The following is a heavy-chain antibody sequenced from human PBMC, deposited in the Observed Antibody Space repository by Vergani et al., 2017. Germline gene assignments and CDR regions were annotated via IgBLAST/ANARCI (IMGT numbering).Heavy chain of an antibody. D-gene: IGHD3-9*01. Sequence: QVQVVQSGAEVKKSGASVKFSCKTSGYTFSNYYMHWVRQAHGQGLEWMGIINPSGGHTNYAQKIHGRVTMTRDTSTSTVYMELSSLRSEDTAIYYCARGYYGILTGYRYWGQGTLVTVSA. CDR3: ARGYYGILTGYRY. J-gene: IGHJ4*02. CDR1: GYTFSNYY. V-gene: IGHV1-46*03. CDR2: INPSGGHT.